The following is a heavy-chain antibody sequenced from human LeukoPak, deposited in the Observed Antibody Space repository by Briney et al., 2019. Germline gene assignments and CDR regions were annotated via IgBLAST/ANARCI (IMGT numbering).Heavy chain of an antibody. D-gene: IGHD6-19*01. J-gene: IGHJ5*02. Sequence: PSETLSLTCTVSGGSISSYYWSWIRQPPGKGLEWIGYIYYSGSTNYNPSLKSRVTISVDTSKNQFSLKLSSVTAADTAVYYCARGPYGAVAYNWFDPRGQGTLVTVSS. CDR1: GGSISSYY. CDR3: ARGPYGAVAYNWFDP. CDR2: IYYSGST. V-gene: IGHV4-59*01.